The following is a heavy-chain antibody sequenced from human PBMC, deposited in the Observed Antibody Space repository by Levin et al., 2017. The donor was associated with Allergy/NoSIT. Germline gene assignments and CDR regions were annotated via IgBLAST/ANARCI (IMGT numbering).Heavy chain of an antibody. Sequence: GESLKISCAASGFTFSSYAMHWVRQAPGKGLEWVAVISYDGSNKYYADSVKGRFTISRDNSKNTLYLQMNSLRAEDTAVYYCARGADCSGGSCYGREAFDIWGQGTMVTVSS. CDR1: GFTFSSYA. CDR2: ISYDGSNK. J-gene: IGHJ3*02. D-gene: IGHD2-15*01. V-gene: IGHV3-30-3*01. CDR3: ARGADCSGGSCYGREAFDI.